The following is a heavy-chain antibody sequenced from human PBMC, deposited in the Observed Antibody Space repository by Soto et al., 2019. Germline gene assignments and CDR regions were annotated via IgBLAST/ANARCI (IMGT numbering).Heavy chain of an antibody. V-gene: IGHV3-30-3*01. CDR1: RFTVSNYD. D-gene: IGHD3-16*01. J-gene: IGHJ4*02. CDR3: ARDGGTAD. CDR2: ISYDGSKN. Sequence: QVQREESGGGVVQPGRSLRLSCAASRFTVSNYDMHWVRQAPGKGLEWVAIISYDGSKNQHADSVKGRFTISRDNSKNTMYLQMNSLRIEDTAVYYCARDGGTADWGQGTLVTVSA.